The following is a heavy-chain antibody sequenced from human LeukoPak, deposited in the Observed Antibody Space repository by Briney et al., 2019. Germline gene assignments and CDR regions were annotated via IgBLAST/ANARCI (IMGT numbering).Heavy chain of an antibody. CDR2: IHYSGIT. Sequence: PSETLSLTCTVSGGSISSYYWNWIRQPPGKGLEWIGDIHYSGITNYNPSLKSRVTISLNTSKKQFSLRLTSVTAADTAAYYCVKAAPGPHDAFDIWGQGTVVTVSS. CDR3: VKAAPGPHDAFDI. D-gene: IGHD6-6*01. J-gene: IGHJ3*02. CDR1: GGSISSYY. V-gene: IGHV4-59*08.